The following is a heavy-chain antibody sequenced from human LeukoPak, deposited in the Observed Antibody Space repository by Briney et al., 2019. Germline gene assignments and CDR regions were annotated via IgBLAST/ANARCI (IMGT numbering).Heavy chain of an antibody. Sequence: SVKVSCKASGGTFSSYAISWVRQAPGQGLEWMGGIIPIFGAANYAQKFQGRVTITADESTSTAYMELSSLRSEDTAVYYCARWEEYCSGGSCYSWYFQHWGQGTLVTVSS. CDR3: ARWEEYCSGGSCYSWYFQH. CDR2: IIPIFGAA. V-gene: IGHV1-69*01. D-gene: IGHD2-15*01. CDR1: GGTFSSYA. J-gene: IGHJ1*01.